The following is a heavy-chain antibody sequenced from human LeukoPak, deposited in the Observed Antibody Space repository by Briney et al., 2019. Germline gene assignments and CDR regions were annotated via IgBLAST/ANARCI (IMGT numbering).Heavy chain of an antibody. CDR3: AKEVVTMIVVVTDYFDY. Sequence: GGSLRLSCAASGFTFSSYAMSWVRQAPGKGLEWVSAISGSGGSTYYADSVKGRFTISRDNSKNTLYLQMNSLRAEDTAVYYCAKEVVTMIVVVTDYFDYWGQGTLVTVSS. D-gene: IGHD3-22*01. J-gene: IGHJ4*02. CDR1: GFTFSSYA. V-gene: IGHV3-23*01. CDR2: ISGSGGST.